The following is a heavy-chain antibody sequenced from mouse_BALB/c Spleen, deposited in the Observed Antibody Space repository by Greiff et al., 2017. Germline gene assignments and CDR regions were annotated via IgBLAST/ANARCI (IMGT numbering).Heavy chain of an antibody. D-gene: IGHD1-1*01. V-gene: IGHV2-9*02. CDR2: IWAGGST. J-gene: IGHJ2*01. CDR1: GFSLTSYG. CDR3: ARHYYGSSQWYFDY. Sequence: VKLMESGPGLVAPSQSLSITCTVSGFSLTSYGVHWVRQPPGKGLEWLGVIWAGGSTNYNSALMSRLSISKDNSKSQVFLKMNSLQTDDTDMYYGARHYYGSSQWYFDYWGQGTTRTVAS.